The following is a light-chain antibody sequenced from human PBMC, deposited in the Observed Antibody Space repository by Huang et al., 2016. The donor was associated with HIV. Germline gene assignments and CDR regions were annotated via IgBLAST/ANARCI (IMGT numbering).Light chain of an antibody. Sequence: DIQMTQSPPSLSASVGDRVTFTCRANQNITKSLNWYQQKPGKAPKLLIYTASTLESGVPSRCSGSGSGSRFTLNIRNLQPEDFATYYCQQSFSVPRTFG. CDR3: QQSFSVPRT. J-gene: IGKJ1*01. V-gene: IGKV1-39*01. CDR1: QNITKS. CDR2: TAS.